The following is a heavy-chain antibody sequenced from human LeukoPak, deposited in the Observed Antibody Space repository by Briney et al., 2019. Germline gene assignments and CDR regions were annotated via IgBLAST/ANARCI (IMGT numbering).Heavy chain of an antibody. V-gene: IGHV4-4*07. CDR3: ARPVPSRLGWFDP. Sequence: SETLSLTCTVSGDSLSSSYWSWVRQPAGKGLEWIGRIYTSGYTNYNPSLKGRVTMSVDTSKNQFSLKLTSVTAADTAVYYCARPVPSRLGWFDPWGQGTLVTVSS. CDR2: IYTSGYT. J-gene: IGHJ5*02. D-gene: IGHD1-1*01. CDR1: GDSLSSSY.